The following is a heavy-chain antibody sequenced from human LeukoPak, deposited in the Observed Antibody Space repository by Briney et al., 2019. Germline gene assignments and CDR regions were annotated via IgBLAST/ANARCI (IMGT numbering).Heavy chain of an antibody. Sequence: PGGSLRLSCAASGFTLSNHWMHWVRQAPGKGLVWVSRISGDEIWTSYADSVKGRFIISRDNAKDMLYLQMNSLRTEDTAVYYCAREYNSGPKQTDAFDIWGQGTMVTVSS. CDR2: ISGDEIWT. J-gene: IGHJ3*02. V-gene: IGHV3-74*01. CDR1: GFTLSNHW. CDR3: AREYNSGPKQTDAFDI. D-gene: IGHD3-22*01.